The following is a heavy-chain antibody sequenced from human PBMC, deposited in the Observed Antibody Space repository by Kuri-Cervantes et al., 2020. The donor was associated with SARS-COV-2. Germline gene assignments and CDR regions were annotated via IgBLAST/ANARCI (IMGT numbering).Heavy chain of an antibody. J-gene: IGHJ4*02. V-gene: IGHV4-59*12. Sequence: GSLRLSCTVSGGSISSYYWSWIRQPPGKGLEWIGYIYYSGSTNYNPSLKSRVTISVDTSKNQFSLKLSSVTAADTAVYYCARGNRLRYSSRFDYWGQGTLVTVSS. CDR3: ARGNRLRYSSRFDY. CDR1: GGSISSYY. D-gene: IGHD3-9*01. CDR2: IYYSGST.